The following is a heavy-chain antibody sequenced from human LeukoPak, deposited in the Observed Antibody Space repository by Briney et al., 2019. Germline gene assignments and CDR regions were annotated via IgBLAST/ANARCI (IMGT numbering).Heavy chain of an antibody. Sequence: GRSLRLSCAASGFTFDDYAMHWVRQAPGKGLEWVSGISWNSGSIGYADSVKGRFTISRDNAKNSLYLQMNSLRAEDTAVYYCTTGPTLWFGELLYDYWGQGTLVTVSS. J-gene: IGHJ4*02. CDR1: GFTFDDYA. D-gene: IGHD3-10*01. V-gene: IGHV3-9*01. CDR2: ISWNSGSI. CDR3: TTGPTLWFGELLYDY.